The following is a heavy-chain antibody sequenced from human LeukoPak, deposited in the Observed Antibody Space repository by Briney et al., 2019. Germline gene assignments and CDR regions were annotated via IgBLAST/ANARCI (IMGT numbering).Heavy chain of an antibody. V-gene: IGHV3-30*18. CDR2: ISYDRSNK. D-gene: IGHD2-15*01. CDR1: GFTFSTYG. J-gene: IGHJ6*02. Sequence: GGSLRLSCAASGFTFSTYGMHWVRQAPGKGLEGVAVISYDRSNKYHVDSVKGRFTVSRDNSKNTLYLQMNSLGAEDTAVYYCVKDLLRYCGGGSCPGMDVWGQGTTVTVSS. CDR3: VKDLLRYCGGGSCPGMDV.